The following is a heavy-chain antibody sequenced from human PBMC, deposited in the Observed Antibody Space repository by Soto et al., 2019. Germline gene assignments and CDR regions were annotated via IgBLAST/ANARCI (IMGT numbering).Heavy chain of an antibody. Sequence: SETLSLTCAVYGGSFSDYYWSWIRQPPGKGLEWIGEINHSGSTNYNPSLKSRVTISVDTSKDHFSLRLSSVTAADTAVYYCARSRSSYYYYMDVWGKGTTVTVSS. V-gene: IGHV4-34*01. CDR1: GGSFSDYY. CDR2: INHSGST. D-gene: IGHD2-2*01. J-gene: IGHJ6*03. CDR3: ARSRSSYYYYMDV.